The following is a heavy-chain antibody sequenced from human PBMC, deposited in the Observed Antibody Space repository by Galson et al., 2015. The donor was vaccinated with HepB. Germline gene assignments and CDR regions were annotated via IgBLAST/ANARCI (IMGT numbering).Heavy chain of an antibody. D-gene: IGHD4-23*01. CDR3: AKSLGGDYSGNGGNRFFDY. J-gene: IGHJ4*02. CDR2: IRASDGTT. Sequence: SLRLSCAASGFTFRNYVMSWVRQAPGKGLEWVATIRASDGTTYYGDSMKGQFTISRDNSKNTLYLQMNSLRVEDTAVYFCAKSLGGDYSGNGGNRFFDYWAREPWSPSPQ. CDR1: GFTFRNYV. V-gene: IGHV3-23*01.